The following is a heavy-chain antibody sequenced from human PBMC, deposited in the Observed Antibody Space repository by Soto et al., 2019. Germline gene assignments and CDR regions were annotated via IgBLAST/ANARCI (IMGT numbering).Heavy chain of an antibody. CDR1: GFTFSGYS. V-gene: IGHV3-21*01. D-gene: IGHD2-15*01. CDR3: ARGLHCSGGSCVFDY. J-gene: IGHJ4*02. CDR2: ISSSSSYI. Sequence: ESGGGLVKPGGSLRLSFAASGFTFSGYSMNWFGQAPGKGLEWVSSISSSSSYIYYADSVKGRFTISRDNAKNSLYLQMNSLRAEDTAVYYCARGLHCSGGSCVFDYWGQGTLVTVSS.